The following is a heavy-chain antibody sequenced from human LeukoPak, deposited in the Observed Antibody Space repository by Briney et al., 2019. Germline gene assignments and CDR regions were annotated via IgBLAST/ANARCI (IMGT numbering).Heavy chain of an antibody. D-gene: IGHD3-22*01. Sequence: GVSLKISCKGSGYSFTSYWIGWVRQMPGKGLEWMGIIYPGDSDTRYSPSFQGQVTISADKSISTAYLQWSSLKASDTAMYYCARHVGGYYYDSSGYEWGQGTLVTVSS. J-gene: IGHJ4*02. CDR1: GYSFTSYW. CDR3: ARHVGGYYYDSSGYE. V-gene: IGHV5-51*01. CDR2: IYPGDSDT.